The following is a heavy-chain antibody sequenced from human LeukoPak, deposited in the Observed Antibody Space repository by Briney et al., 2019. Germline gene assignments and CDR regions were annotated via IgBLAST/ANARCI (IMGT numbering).Heavy chain of an antibody. V-gene: IGHV3-74*01. D-gene: IGHD6-13*01. CDR1: GFTFNTHW. CDR2: IKSDGSGT. CDR3: VRDSSKWYFDF. J-gene: IGHJ4*02. Sequence: GGSLRLSRVASGFTFNTHWIHWVRQAPGKGLVWVSYIKSDGSGTNYADSVMGRFTISRDNAKNTVFLQMNSLRVEDTAVYYCVRDSSKWYFDFWGQGSLVTVSS.